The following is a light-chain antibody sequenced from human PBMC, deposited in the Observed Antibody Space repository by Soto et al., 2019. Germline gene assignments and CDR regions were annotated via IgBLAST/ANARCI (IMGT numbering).Light chain of an antibody. Sequence: QPVLTQSPSASASLGASVKFTCTLSSGHSSSAIAWHQQQPEKGPRYLMKLNSDGSHSKGDGIPDRFSGSSSGAERYLTISSLQSDDEADYYCQTWGTGFWVFGGGTKLTVL. V-gene: IGLV4-69*02. J-gene: IGLJ3*02. CDR3: QTWGTGFWV. CDR1: SGHSSSA. CDR2: LNSDGSH.